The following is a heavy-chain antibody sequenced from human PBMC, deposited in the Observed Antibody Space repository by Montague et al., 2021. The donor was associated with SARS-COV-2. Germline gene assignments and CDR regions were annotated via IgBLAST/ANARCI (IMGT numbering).Heavy chain of an antibody. D-gene: IGHD5-12*01. CDR1: GSSTSNCY. CDR3: ASTPRYSFGFWAY. CDR2: INHSRYT. Sequence: SETLSLTCAVYGSSTSNCYCSWIRQSPAKSVVSGGEINHSRYTDYNPSLVSRLTISLDSTTKQFSLQMTSVTAADTAIYYCASTPRYSFGFWAYWGQGTLVSVSS. V-gene: IGHV4-34*01. J-gene: IGHJ4*02.